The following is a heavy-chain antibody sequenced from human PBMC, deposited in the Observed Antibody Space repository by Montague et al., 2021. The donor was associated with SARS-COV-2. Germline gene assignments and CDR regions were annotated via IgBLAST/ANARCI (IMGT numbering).Heavy chain of an antibody. V-gene: IGHV4-59*13. D-gene: IGHD3-10*01. CDR1: GGSISSYY. CDR2: IYYSGST. J-gene: IGHJ2*01. Sequence: SETLSLTCTVSGGSISSYYWSWIRQPLGKGLEWIGYIYYSGSTNYNPSLRSRVTISVGTSKNQFSLKLSSVTAADTAVYYCARASITMVRGVTRWYFDLWGRGTLVTVSS. CDR3: ARASITMVRGVTRWYFDL.